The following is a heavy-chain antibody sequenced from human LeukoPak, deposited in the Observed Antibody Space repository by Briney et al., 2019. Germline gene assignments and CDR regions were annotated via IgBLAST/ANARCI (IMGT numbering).Heavy chain of an antibody. CDR2: KYYSGST. CDR3: ARNIAVAGRGDYMDV. J-gene: IGHJ6*03. D-gene: IGHD6-19*01. V-gene: IGHV4-39*01. CDR1: GFTFSNYGM. Sequence: GSLRLSCAASGFTFSNYGMSWVRQAPGKGLEWIGSKYYSGSTYYNPSLKNRVTISVDTSKNQFSLKLSSVTAADTAVYYCARNIAVAGRGDYMDVWGKGTTVTISS.